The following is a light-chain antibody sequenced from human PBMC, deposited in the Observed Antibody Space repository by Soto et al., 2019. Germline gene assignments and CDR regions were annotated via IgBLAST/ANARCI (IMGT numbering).Light chain of an antibody. CDR1: QSVSSY. CDR2: GAS. CDR3: QQYGSSPPWT. J-gene: IGKJ1*01. Sequence: EIVLTQSPATLSLSPGERATLSCRASQSVSSYLAWCQQKPGQAPRLLIYGASSRATGIPDRFSGSGSGTDFTLTISRLEPEDFAVYYCQQYGSSPPWTFGQGTK. V-gene: IGKV3-20*01.